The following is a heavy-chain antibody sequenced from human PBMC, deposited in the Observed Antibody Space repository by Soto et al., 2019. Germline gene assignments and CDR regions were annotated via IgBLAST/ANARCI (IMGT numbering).Heavy chain of an antibody. J-gene: IGHJ6*02. CDR3: AKDRANWNYGYYYGMDV. V-gene: IGHV3-30*18. CDR2: ISYDGSNK. Sequence: QVQLVESGGGVVQPGRSLRLSCAASGFTFNSYVMHWVRQAPGKGLEWVAVISYDGSNKYYADSVKGRFTISRDNSKNXXYLQMNSLRADDTAVYYCAKDRANWNYGYYYGMDVWGQGTTVTVSS. D-gene: IGHD1-7*01. CDR1: GFTFNSYV.